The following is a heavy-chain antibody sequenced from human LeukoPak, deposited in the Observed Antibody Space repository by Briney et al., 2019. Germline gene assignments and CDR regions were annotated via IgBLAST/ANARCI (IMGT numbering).Heavy chain of an antibody. D-gene: IGHD3-3*01. Sequence: GGSLRLSCAASGFTFSSYAMSWVRQAPGKGLEWVSAISGSGGSTYYADSVKGRFTISRDNSKNTLYLQMNSLRAEDTAVYYCAKGVTNFGVVPDDAFDIWGQGTMVTVSS. V-gene: IGHV3-23*01. CDR1: GFTFSSYA. CDR3: AKGVTNFGVVPDDAFDI. J-gene: IGHJ3*02. CDR2: ISGSGGST.